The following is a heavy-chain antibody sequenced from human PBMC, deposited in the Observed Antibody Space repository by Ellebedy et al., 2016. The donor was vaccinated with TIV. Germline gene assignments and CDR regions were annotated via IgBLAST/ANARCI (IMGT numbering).Heavy chain of an antibody. Sequence: AASVKVSCKASGDTFTSYRLNWVRQAPGQGLEWMGWINTNTGDSTFAQAFTGRFVFSVDTSVSTAYLKISSLKAADTAVYYCASFSGFDSNYIDYWGQGTLVTVSS. CDR1: GDTFTSYR. J-gene: IGHJ4*02. D-gene: IGHD3-22*01. CDR3: ASFSGFDSNYIDY. CDR2: INTNTGDS. V-gene: IGHV7-4-1*02.